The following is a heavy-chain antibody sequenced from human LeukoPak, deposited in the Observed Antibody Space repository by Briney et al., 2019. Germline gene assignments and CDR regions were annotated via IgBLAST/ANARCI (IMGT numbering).Heavy chain of an antibody. D-gene: IGHD6-19*01. V-gene: IGHV3-21*01. J-gene: IGHJ4*02. CDR1: GFTFSSYA. CDR2: ISSSSSYI. CDR3: ARSAIAVAGYYFDY. Sequence: GGSLRLSCAASGFTFSSYAMSWVRQAPGKGLEWVSSISSSSSYIYYADSVKGRFTISRDNAKNSLYLQMNSLRAEDTAVYYCARSAIAVAGYYFDYWGQGTLVTVSS.